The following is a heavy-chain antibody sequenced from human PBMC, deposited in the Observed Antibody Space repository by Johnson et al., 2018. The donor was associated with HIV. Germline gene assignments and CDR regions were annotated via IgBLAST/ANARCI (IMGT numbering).Heavy chain of an antibody. CDR2: ISSSGSTI. V-gene: IGHV3-48*01. CDR3: ATKLGVGGGSNKAFDS. CDR1: GFTFSSYA. J-gene: IGHJ3*02. D-gene: IGHD2-15*01. Sequence: MLLVESGGGVVQPGRSLRLSCAASGFTFSSYAMHWVRQAPGKGLEWVSYISSSGSTIYYADSVNGRFTISRDNSKNTLYLQMNSLRAENTAVYYCATKLGVGGGSNKAFDSWGQGTMVCVSS.